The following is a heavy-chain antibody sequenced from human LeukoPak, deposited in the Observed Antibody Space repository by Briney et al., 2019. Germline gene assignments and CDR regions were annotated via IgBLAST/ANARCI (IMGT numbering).Heavy chain of an antibody. J-gene: IGHJ3*02. CDR1: GGSISSSTYY. CDR3: ARPLSGSSSWHGDAFDI. CDR2: IYYSGSS. Sequence: PSETLSLTCTVSGGSISSSTYYWGWIRQPPGKGLEWIGSIYYSGSSYYNASLKSRVTISADTSKNQFSLKLSSVTAADTAVYYCARPLSGSSSWHGDAFDIWGQGTMVTVSS. V-gene: IGHV4-39*01. D-gene: IGHD6-13*01.